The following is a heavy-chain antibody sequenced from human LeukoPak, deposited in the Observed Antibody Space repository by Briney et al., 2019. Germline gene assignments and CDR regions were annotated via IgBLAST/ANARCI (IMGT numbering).Heavy chain of an antibody. D-gene: IGHD3-3*01. J-gene: IGHJ4*02. V-gene: IGHV3-23*01. CDR2: ISGSGGST. Sequence: GGSLRLSCAASGFTFSSYAMSWVRQAPGKGLEWVSAISGSGGSTYYADSVKGRFTISRDNSKNTLYPQMNSLRAEDTAVYYCAKAYDFWSGYYWPAAHWGQGTLVTVSS. CDR1: GFTFSSYA. CDR3: AKAYDFWSGYYWPAAH.